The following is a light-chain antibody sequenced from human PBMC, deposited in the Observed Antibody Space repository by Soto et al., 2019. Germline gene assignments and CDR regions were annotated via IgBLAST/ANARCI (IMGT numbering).Light chain of an antibody. Sequence: EIRMTLSPATLSVSTGERATLSCRASQSVSSSYLAWYQQKPGQAPRLLIYGASSRATGIPDRFSGSGSGTDFTLTISRLEPEDFAVYYCQQYGSSPRTFGQGTKVDIK. J-gene: IGKJ1*01. CDR2: GAS. V-gene: IGKV3-20*01. CDR3: QQYGSSPRT. CDR1: QSVSSSY.